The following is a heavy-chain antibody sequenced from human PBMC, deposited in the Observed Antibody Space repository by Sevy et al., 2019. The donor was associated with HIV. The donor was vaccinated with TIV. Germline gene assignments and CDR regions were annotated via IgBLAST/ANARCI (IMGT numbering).Heavy chain of an antibody. V-gene: IGHV1-18*01. D-gene: IGHD2-2*01. CDR2: ISAYNGNT. Sequence: ASVKVSCKASGYTFTSYRISWVRQAPGQGLEWMGWISAYNGNTNYAQKLQGRVTVTTDTSTSTAYMELRSLRSDDTAVYYCATGDIVVVPAARYYYGMDVWGQGTTVTVSS. CDR3: ATGDIVVVPAARYYYGMDV. CDR1: GYTFTSYR. J-gene: IGHJ6*02.